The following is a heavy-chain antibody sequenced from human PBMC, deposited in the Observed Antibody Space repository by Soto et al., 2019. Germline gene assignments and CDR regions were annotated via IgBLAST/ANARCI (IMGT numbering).Heavy chain of an antibody. CDR2: ICSSGST. J-gene: IGHJ6*02. CDR1: GGSVSRDTHY. CDR3: ARFVRSCSGTTCYTRADV. Sequence: XGTLCLTCTVSGGSVSRDTHYWSWIRQPPGKRLEWIGFICSSGSTNYNPSLKSRVTMSVDTSKNQFSLKLRSVIVADTAVYHCARFVRSCSGTTCYTRADVWGQGTTVTVSS. D-gene: IGHD2-2*02. V-gene: IGHV4-61*01.